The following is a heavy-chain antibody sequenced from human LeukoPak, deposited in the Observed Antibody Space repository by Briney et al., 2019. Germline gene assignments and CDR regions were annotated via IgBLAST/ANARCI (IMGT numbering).Heavy chain of an antibody. CDR3: AKSRSSSSTSCYNY. CDR1: GFPFSSDA. CDR2: ISGSGAST. D-gene: IGHD2-2*02. J-gene: IGHJ4*02. Sequence: PGGSLRLSCAASGFPFSSDAMNWVRQAPGKGLEWVSAISGSGASTYYADSVKDRFTLSRDDSKNTLYLQMNSLRAEDTAVYYCAKSRSSSSTSCYNYWGQGTLVTVSS. V-gene: IGHV3-23*01.